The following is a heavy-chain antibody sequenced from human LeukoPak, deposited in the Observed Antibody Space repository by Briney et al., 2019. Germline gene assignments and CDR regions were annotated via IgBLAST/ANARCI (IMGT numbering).Heavy chain of an antibody. CDR3: ARGPRSVDPPGY. Sequence: ASVKVSCKASGYTFTSYDINWVRQATGQGLEWMGWMNPNSGNTGYAQKFQGRVTMTRNTSISTAYMELSSLRSEDTAVYYCARGPRSVDPPGYWGQGTLVTVSS. CDR1: GYTFTSYD. J-gene: IGHJ4*02. V-gene: IGHV1-8*01. CDR2: MNPNSGNT. D-gene: IGHD2-2*01.